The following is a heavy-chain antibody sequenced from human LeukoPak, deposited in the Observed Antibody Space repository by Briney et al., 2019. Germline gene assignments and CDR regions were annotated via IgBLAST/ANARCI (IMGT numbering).Heavy chain of an antibody. V-gene: IGHV1-69-2*01. CDR1: GYIFTDHY. D-gene: IGHD3-16*01. J-gene: IGHJ5*02. CDR3: AIDLKTQTILGDGRFDT. CDR2: VDPADGET. Sequence: ASVKISCKTSGYIFTDHYVHWLQQAPGGGLQWMGRVDPADGETKVAPRFRGRVTIIADTSFDTAYMELSSLRSEDTAMYFCAIDLKTQTILGDGRFDTWGQGTLITVSS.